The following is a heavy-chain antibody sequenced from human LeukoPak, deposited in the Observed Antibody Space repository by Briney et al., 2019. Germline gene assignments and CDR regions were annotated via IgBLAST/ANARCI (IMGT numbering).Heavy chain of an antibody. Sequence: PGGSLRLSCAASGFTFSSYSMNWVRQAPGKGLEWVAVIWYDGSNKYYGDSVKGRFTISGDNSKNILYLQMSSLRAEDTAVYYCARAGEGFDTWGQGTMVTVSS. CDR1: GFTFSSYS. CDR2: IWYDGSNK. J-gene: IGHJ3*02. D-gene: IGHD3-10*01. V-gene: IGHV3-33*08. CDR3: ARAGEGFDT.